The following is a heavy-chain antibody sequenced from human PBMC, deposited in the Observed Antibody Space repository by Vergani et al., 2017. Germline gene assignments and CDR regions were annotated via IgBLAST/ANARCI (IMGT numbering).Heavy chain of an antibody. V-gene: IGHV4-38-2*01. CDR1: GYSISSGYY. CDR3: AGRGGGSRPYLFGFDP. D-gene: IGHD2-15*01. CDR2: IYHSGST. J-gene: IGHJ5*02. Sequence: QVQLQESGPGLVKPSETLSLTCAVSGYSISSGYYWGWIRQPPGKGLEWIGSIYHSGSTYYNPSLKSRVTISVDTSKNQFSLKLSSVTAADTAVDYCAGRGGGSRPYLFGFDPWGQGTLVTVSS.